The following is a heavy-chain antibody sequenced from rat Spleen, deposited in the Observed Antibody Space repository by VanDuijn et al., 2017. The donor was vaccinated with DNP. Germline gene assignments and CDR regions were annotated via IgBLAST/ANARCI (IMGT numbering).Heavy chain of an antibody. Sequence: QVQLKESGPGLVQPSQTLSLTCTVSGFSLTSYTVSWVRQPPGKGLEWIAAISSGGSTYYNSALKSRLSISRDTSKSQVFLKMNSLQTEDTGTYYCIRDGGGNWFAYWGQGTLVTVSS. J-gene: IGHJ3*01. CDR1: GFSLTSYT. CDR2: ISSGGST. V-gene: IGHV2-6*01. CDR3: IRDGGGNWFAY. D-gene: IGHD1-1*01.